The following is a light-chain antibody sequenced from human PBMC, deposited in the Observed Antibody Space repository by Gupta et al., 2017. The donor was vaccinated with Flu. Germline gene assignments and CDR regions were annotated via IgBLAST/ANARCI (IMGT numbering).Light chain of an antibody. J-gene: IGKJ4*01. CDR3: QQRSNWPLT. CDR1: QNVKSH. CDR2: ETS. V-gene: IGKV3-11*01. Sequence: VLTQSPATLSLSPGERATLSCRASQNVKSHLAWYQQKPGQAPRLLIYETSIRATGVPATFSGSGSGTDFSLTISNLEPEDFAVYFCQQRSNWPLTFGGGTKVEIK.